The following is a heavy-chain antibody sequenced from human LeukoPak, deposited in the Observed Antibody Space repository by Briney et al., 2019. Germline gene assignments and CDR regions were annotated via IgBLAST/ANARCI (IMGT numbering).Heavy chain of an antibody. D-gene: IGHD5-12*01. CDR2: IDPISGAT. CDR3: ARDPRGPLDY. J-gene: IGHJ4*02. CDR1: GYTFTDYY. V-gene: IGHV1-2*02. Sequence: ASVKVSCKASGYTFTDYYIHWVRQAPGQGLEWVGWIDPISGATKYAQKLQGRVTMTRDTSISTAYLELTSLRSDDTAVYYCARDPRGPLDYWGQGTLVTVSS.